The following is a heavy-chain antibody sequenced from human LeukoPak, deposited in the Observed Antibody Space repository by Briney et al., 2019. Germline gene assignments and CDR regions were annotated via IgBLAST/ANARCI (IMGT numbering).Heavy chain of an antibody. J-gene: IGHJ4*02. V-gene: IGHV3-11*04. CDR2: FISSGSTI. CDR3: ASESYEYYYGSGAFDY. D-gene: IGHD3-10*01. Sequence: PGGPLSSSCEAPGFPSSDSTLGWIRQALGRGLGWVYSFISSGSTIYYADSVKGRFTISRDNAKNSLYLQMNSLRAEDTAVYYCASESYEYYYGSGAFDYWGQGTLVTVSS. CDR1: GFPSSDST.